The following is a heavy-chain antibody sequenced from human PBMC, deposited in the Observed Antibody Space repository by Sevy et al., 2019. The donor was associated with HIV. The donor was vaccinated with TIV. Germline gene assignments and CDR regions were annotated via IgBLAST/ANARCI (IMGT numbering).Heavy chain of an antibody. V-gene: IGHV3-23*01. CDR3: AKGTLVVPTVIYYYYGMSV. Sequence: GGSLRLSCAASGFTFSSYAMSWVRQAPGKGLEWVSAISHSGDGTYYADSVKGRYNISRDNSTNTLYLEMNSLRAEDTAVYYCAKGTLVVPTVIYYYYGMSVWGQATTVTVSS. CDR1: GFTFSSYA. CDR2: ISHSGDGT. D-gene: IGHD2-2*02. J-gene: IGHJ6*02.